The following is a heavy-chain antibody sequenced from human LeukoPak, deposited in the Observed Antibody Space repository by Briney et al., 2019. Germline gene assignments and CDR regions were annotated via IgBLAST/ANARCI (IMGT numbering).Heavy chain of an antibody. V-gene: IGHV3-48*03. Sequence: GGSLRLSCAATGFTFSSYEMNWVRQAPGKGLEWVSYISTSGNTRYYADSVKGRFTISRDNAKNSLYLQMNSLRVEDTAVYYCARELSGTTSYYFDYWGQGTLVTVSS. CDR2: ISTSGNTR. D-gene: IGHD1-7*01. CDR1: GFTFSSYE. CDR3: ARELSGTTSYYFDY. J-gene: IGHJ4*02.